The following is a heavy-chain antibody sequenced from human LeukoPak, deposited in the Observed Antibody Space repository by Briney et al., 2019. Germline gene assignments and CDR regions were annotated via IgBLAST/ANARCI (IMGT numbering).Heavy chain of an antibody. D-gene: IGHD3-22*01. CDR3: ARAKEILYYDSSSYYRDRNYGSGAFDI. J-gene: IGHJ3*02. CDR2: VSYSGST. CDR1: SGSINGYY. Sequence: TSETLSLTCTVSSGSINGYYWSWIRQPPGQGLEWIGYVSYSGSTNYNPSLQSRVTISIGTSKNQFSLKLNSVTAADTAVYYCARAKEILYYDSSSYYRDRNYGSGAFDIWGQGTMVIVSS. V-gene: IGHV4-59*01.